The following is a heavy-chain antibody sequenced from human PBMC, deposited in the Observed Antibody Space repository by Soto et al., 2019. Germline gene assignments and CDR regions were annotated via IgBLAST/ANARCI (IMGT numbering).Heavy chain of an antibody. J-gene: IGHJ6*02. Sequence: ASVKVSCKASGYAFTSYDINWVRQATGQGLEWMGWMNPNSGNTGYAQKFQGRVTMTRNTSISTAYMELSSLRSEDTAVYYCARLDYDILTDYYYYGMDVWGQGTTVTVSS. V-gene: IGHV1-8*01. CDR2: MNPNSGNT. CDR1: GYAFTSYD. CDR3: ARLDYDILTDYYYYGMDV. D-gene: IGHD3-9*01.